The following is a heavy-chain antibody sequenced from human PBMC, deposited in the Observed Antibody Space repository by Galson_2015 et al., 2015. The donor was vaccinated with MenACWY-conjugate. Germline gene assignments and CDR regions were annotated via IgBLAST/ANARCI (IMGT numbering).Heavy chain of an antibody. CDR1: GYTFTNYY. D-gene: IGHD3-10*01. CDR2: INPSDGST. J-gene: IGHJ3*02. V-gene: IGHV1-46*01. CDR3: ARDLRRVSMVRGSIVPDAFDM. Sequence: SVKVSCKASGYTFTNYYIHWVRQAPGQGLGWMGIINPSDGSTNYAQKFQGRVTMARETSTTTVYLELSSLRSEDTAVYYCARDLRRVSMVRGSIVPDAFDMWGQGTMVTVSS.